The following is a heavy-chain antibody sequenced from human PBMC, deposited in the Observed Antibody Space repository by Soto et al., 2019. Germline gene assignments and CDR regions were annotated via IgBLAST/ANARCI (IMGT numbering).Heavy chain of an antibody. Sequence: PGGSLRLSCAASGFTFSSYAMSWVRQAPGKGLEWVSAISGSGGSTYYADSVRGRFTISRDNSKNTLYLQMNSLRAEDTAVYYSAKLGELYQRPVDYWGQGTLVTVSS. CDR1: GFTFSSYA. D-gene: IGHD2-8*01. CDR3: AKLGELYQRPVDY. V-gene: IGHV3-23*01. CDR2: ISGSGGST. J-gene: IGHJ4*02.